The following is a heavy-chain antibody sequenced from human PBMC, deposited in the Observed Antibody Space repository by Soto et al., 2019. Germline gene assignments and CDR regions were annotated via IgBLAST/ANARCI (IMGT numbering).Heavy chain of an antibody. D-gene: IGHD1-26*01. J-gene: IGHJ6*02. V-gene: IGHV3-30*03. Sequence: GGSLRLSCAASGFTFSGYGMHWVRQAPGKGLDWVAVISYDGRNKFYADSVRGRFTISRDNSENMVYLQMNSLRPEDTGLYYSAPVTFSGDYYYFSGLDVLCQGTTVTVS. CDR1: GFTFSGYG. CDR3: APVTFSGDYYYFSGLDV. CDR2: ISYDGRNK.